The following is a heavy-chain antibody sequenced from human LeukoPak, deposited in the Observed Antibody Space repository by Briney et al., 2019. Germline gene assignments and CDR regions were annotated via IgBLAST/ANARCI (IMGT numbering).Heavy chain of an antibody. D-gene: IGHD2-2*01. Sequence: GGSLRLSCAVSGFTVNDDYVGWVRRAPGKGLEWLSVIHAGGNTYYADSVKGRFTISRDSPKNMVFLQMNSLRAEDTAVYYCPRETDVGTRCYMNSDSWGQPTLAT. J-gene: IGHJ5*01. V-gene: IGHV3-66*01. CDR2: IHAGGNT. CDR3: PRETDVGTRCYMNSDS. CDR1: GFTVNDDY.